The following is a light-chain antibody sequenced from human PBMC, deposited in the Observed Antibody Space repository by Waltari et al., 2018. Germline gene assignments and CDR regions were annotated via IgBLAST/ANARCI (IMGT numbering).Light chain of an antibody. Sequence: DIQMTQSPSTPSASVGNRVTITCRASQSISSWLAWYQQKPGKAPKLLIYKASSLESGVPSRFSGSGSGTEFTLTISSLQPDDFATYYCQQHNSFPTFGGGTKVEIK. J-gene: IGKJ4*01. CDR3: QQHNSFPT. CDR2: KAS. V-gene: IGKV1-5*03. CDR1: QSISSW.